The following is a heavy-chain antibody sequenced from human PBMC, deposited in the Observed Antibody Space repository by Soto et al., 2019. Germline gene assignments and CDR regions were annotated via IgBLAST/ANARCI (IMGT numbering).Heavy chain of an antibody. Sequence: PSETLSLTCKVSGASVSSGSDYWSWIRQPPGKGLEWIGYIYYTGTSDYNPSLKSRVTISIDTSKNQISLNLNSVTAADTAVYYCARALSTNEGWFDPWGQGRLVTVSS. CDR3: ARALSTNEGWFDP. CDR1: GASVSSGSDY. D-gene: IGHD2-8*01. J-gene: IGHJ5*02. V-gene: IGHV4-61*01. CDR2: IYYTGTS.